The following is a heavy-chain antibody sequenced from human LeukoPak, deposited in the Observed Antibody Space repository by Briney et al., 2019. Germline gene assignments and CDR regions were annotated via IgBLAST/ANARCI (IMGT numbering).Heavy chain of an antibody. V-gene: IGHV4-4*08. D-gene: IGHD1-1*01. CDR1: GGSISSYY. CDR3: ARRHTASPGERFDY. CDR2: VYSSGNT. Sequence: SETLSLTCTVSGGSISSYYWTWIRQPPGKGLEWIGYVYSSGNTNYNPSLNSRVTISLDTSKNQFSLMLRSLTAADTAVYYCARRHTASPGERFDYWGQGVLVTVSS. J-gene: IGHJ4*02.